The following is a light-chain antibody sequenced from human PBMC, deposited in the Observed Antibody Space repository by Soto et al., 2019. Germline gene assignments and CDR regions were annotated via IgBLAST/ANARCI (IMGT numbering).Light chain of an antibody. CDR2: DAS. J-gene: IGKJ4*01. CDR3: QQYNNFSLT. V-gene: IGKV1-5*01. Sequence: DIQMTQSPSTLSASLGDRVTITCRASQSSSYWLAWYQQKPGKAPKLLIHDASSLESGVPLRFSGSRSGTEFTLTISSLQPDDFATYYCQQYNNFSLTFGGGTKVDI. CDR1: QSSSYW.